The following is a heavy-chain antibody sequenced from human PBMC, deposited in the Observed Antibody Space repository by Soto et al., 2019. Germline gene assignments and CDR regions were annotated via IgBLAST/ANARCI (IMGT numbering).Heavy chain of an antibody. D-gene: IGHD1-7*01. V-gene: IGHV3-9*01. CDR3: AKGYNWNFQPPFDY. Sequence: EVQLVESGGGLVQPGRSLRLSCAASGFTFDDYAMHWVRQAPGKGLEWVSGISWNSGSIGYADSVKGRFTISRDNAKNSLYLQMNSLRAEDTALYYCAKGYNWNFQPPFDYWGQGTLVTVSS. CDR1: GFTFDDYA. CDR2: ISWNSGSI. J-gene: IGHJ4*02.